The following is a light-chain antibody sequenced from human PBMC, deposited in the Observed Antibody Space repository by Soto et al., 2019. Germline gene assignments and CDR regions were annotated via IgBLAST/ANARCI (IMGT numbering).Light chain of an antibody. J-gene: IGKJ2*01. CDR1: QSVGSF. CDR2: DTS. CDR3: QHRTNWPRT. V-gene: IGKV3-11*01. Sequence: EVVLTQSPVTLSLSPGERATLSCRASQSVGSFLAWYQQKPGQAPRLLIYDTSTRATGIPARFSGTGSGTDFALTISSLEPEDFAVYFCQHRTNWPRTFGQGTKLDIK.